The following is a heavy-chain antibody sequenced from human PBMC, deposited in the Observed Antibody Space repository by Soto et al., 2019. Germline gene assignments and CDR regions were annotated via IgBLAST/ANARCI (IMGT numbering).Heavy chain of an antibody. J-gene: IGHJ4*02. Sequence: SVKVSCKASGGTFSSYAISWVRQAPGQGLEWMGGIIPIFGTANYAQKFQGRVTITADESTSTAYMELSSLRSEDTAVYYCARDLSGILELLGPFDYWGQGTMVTVSS. V-gene: IGHV1-69*13. D-gene: IGHD1-7*01. CDR1: GGTFSSYA. CDR2: IIPIFGTA. CDR3: ARDLSGILELLGPFDY.